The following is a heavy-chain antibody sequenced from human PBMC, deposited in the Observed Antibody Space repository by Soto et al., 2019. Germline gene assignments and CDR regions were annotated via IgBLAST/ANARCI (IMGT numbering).Heavy chain of an antibody. Sequence: PGGSLRLSCTASGFTFSTYSMNWVRQAPGKGLEWVSSVSPTSAHIYYDASVKGRFTISRDNAENSLYLQMDSLRVDDSAVYYCARVSLANENYYGSGSYDSWGRGAVVTVSS. V-gene: IGHV3-21*01. J-gene: IGHJ4*02. CDR1: GFTFSTYS. CDR2: VSPTSAHI. D-gene: IGHD3-10*01. CDR3: ARVSLANENYYGSGSYDS.